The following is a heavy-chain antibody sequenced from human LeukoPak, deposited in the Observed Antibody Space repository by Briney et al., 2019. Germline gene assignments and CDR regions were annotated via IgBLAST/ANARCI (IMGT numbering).Heavy chain of an antibody. J-gene: IGHJ3*02. CDR1: GYTFTSYY. D-gene: IGHD1-26*01. CDR3: ARDSGSAIGAFDI. Sequence: GASVKVSCKASGYTFTSYYMHWVRQAPGQGLEWMGIINPSGGSTNYAQKLQGRVTMTTDTSTSTAYMELRSLRSDDTAVYYCARDSGSAIGAFDIWGQGTMVTVSS. CDR2: INPSGGST. V-gene: IGHV1-46*01.